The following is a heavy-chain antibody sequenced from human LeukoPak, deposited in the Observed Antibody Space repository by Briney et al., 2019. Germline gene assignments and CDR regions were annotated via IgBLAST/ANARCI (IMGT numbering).Heavy chain of an antibody. Sequence: SETLSLTCAVYGGSFSNYYWGWIRQPPGKGLEWIGSIYYSGSTYYNPSLKSRVTISVDTSKNQFSLKLSSVTAADTAVYYCARGHPAYYYYMDVWGKGTTVTVSS. CDR3: ARGHPAYYYYMDV. CDR1: GGSFSNYY. V-gene: IGHV4-39*07. CDR2: IYYSGST. D-gene: IGHD2-2*01. J-gene: IGHJ6*03.